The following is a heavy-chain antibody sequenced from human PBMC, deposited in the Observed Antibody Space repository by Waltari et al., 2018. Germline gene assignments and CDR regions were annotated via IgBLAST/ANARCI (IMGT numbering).Heavy chain of an antibody. V-gene: IGHV3-7*01. CDR2: IKQDGSEK. CDR3: VRAPTVTSWFDP. D-gene: IGHD4-17*01. J-gene: IGHJ5*02. CDR1: GFTFSSSC. Sequence: EVRLVESGGGLVQPGGSLRLSCAALGFTFSSSCMSWVRQAPGKGLEWVANIKQDGSEKYYVDSVKGRFTISRDNAKNSLYLQMNSLRAEDTAVYYCVRAPTVTSWFDPWGQGTLVTVSS.